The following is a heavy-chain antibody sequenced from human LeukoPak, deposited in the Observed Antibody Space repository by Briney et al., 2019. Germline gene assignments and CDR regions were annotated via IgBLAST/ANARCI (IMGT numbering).Heavy chain of an antibody. Sequence: SGGSLRLSCAASGFTFSSYAMSCVRQAPGKGLEWVSAISGSGGSTYYADSVKGRFTISRDNSKNTLYLQMNSLRAEDTAVYYCAKDLRGYSYGCFDYWGQGTLVTVSS. J-gene: IGHJ4*02. CDR2: ISGSGGST. CDR1: GFTFSSYA. CDR3: AKDLRGYSYGCFDY. D-gene: IGHD5-18*01. V-gene: IGHV3-23*01.